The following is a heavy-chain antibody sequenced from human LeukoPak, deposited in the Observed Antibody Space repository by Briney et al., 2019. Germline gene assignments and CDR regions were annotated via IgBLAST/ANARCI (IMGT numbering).Heavy chain of an antibody. Sequence: GRSLRLSCAASGFTFSSYGMHWVRQAPGKGLEWVAVISYDGSNKYYADSVKGRFTISRDNSKNTLYLQMNSLRAEDTAVYYCAKDRYGSQDYYSDYWGQGTLVTVSS. CDR2: ISYDGSNK. CDR1: GFTFSSYG. V-gene: IGHV3-30*18. J-gene: IGHJ4*02. D-gene: IGHD3-10*01. CDR3: AKDRYGSQDYYSDY.